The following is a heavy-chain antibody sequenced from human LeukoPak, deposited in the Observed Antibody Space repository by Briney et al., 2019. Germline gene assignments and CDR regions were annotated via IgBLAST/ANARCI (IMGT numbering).Heavy chain of an antibody. CDR3: ARGVLFDYFDY. CDR2: IKQDGSEK. CDR1: GFSFSPYW. D-gene: IGHD4/OR15-4a*01. J-gene: IGHJ4*02. V-gene: IGHV3-7*01. Sequence: GGSLRLSCAASGFSFSPYWMSWVRQAPGKGLEWVANIKQDGSEKYYVDSVKGRFTISRDNAKNSLYLQMNSLRAEDTAVYYCARGVLFDYFDYWGQGTLVTVSS.